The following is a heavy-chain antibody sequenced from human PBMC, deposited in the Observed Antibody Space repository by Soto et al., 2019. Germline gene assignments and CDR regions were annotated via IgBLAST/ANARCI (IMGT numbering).Heavy chain of an antibody. CDR1: GGSISSYY. CDR2: IYYSGST. V-gene: IGHV4-59*08. J-gene: IGHJ5*02. D-gene: IGHD3-16*01. Sequence: SETLSLTCTVSGGSISSYYWSWIRQPPGKGLELIGYIYYSGSTNYNPSLKSRVTISVDTSKDQFSLKLSSVTAADTAVYYCARLGAQEIDPWGKGTLVTVS. CDR3: ARLGAQEIDP.